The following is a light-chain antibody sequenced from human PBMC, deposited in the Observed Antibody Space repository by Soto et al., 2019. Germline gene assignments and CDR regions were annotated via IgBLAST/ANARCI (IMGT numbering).Light chain of an antibody. CDR2: EVT. V-gene: IGLV2-23*02. CDR1: SRDIGTSNL. Sequence: QSVLTQPASVSGSPGQSLTISCTGTSRDIGTSNLVSWYQQYPGKAPKLMIYEVTKRPSGISYRFSGSKSGNTASLTISGLQPEDEADYYCYSFTGISNSLFVFGTGTKVTVL. J-gene: IGLJ1*01. CDR3: YSFTGISNSLFV.